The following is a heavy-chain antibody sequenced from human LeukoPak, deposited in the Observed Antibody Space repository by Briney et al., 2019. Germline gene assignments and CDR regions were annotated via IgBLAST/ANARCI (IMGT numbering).Heavy chain of an antibody. J-gene: IGHJ4*02. CDR2: IASDGSST. V-gene: IGHV3-74*01. CDR3: AKDPYYYDSSDYYPAYHFDY. D-gene: IGHD3-22*01. CDR1: GFTFSSYW. Sequence: PGGSLRLSCAASGFTFSSYWMNWVRQAPGKGLVWVSRIASDGSSTYYGDSVKGRFTISRDISKNTLYLQMNSLRVEDTAVYYCAKDPYYYDSSDYYPAYHFDYWGQGTLVTVSS.